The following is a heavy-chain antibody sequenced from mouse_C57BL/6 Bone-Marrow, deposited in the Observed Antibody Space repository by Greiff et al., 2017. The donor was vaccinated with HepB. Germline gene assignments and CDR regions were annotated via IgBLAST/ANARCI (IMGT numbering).Heavy chain of an antibody. D-gene: IGHD2-10*02. CDR1: GFTFSDAW. J-gene: IGHJ3*01. V-gene: IGHV6-6*01. Sequence: EVKLMESGGGLVQPGGSMKLSCAASGFTFSDAWMDWVRQSPEKGLEWVAEIRNKANNHATYYAESVKGRFTISRDDSKSSVYLQMNSLRAEDTGIYYCTAVKYGNYAWFAYWGQGTLVTVSA. CDR3: TAVKYGNYAWFAY. CDR2: IRNKANNHAT.